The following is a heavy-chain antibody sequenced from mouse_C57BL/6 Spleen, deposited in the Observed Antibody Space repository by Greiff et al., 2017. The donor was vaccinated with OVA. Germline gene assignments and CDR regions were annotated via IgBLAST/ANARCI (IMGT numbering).Heavy chain of an antibody. J-gene: IGHJ1*03. D-gene: IGHD1-1*01. CDR1: GYSFTNYL. V-gene: IGHV1-54*01. CDR2: INPGSGGT. Sequence: QVQLQQSGAELVRPGTSVKVSCKASGYSFTNYLIEWVKQRPGQGLEWIGVINPGSGGTNYNEKFKGKATLTADKSSSTAYMQLSSLTSEDSAVYFCARNYDWYFDVWGTGTTVTVSS. CDR3: ARNYDWYFDV.